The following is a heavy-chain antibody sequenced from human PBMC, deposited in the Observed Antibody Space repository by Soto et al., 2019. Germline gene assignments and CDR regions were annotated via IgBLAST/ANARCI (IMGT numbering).Heavy chain of an antibody. CDR2: ISFDGSNE. CDR1: GFTFRSYG. CDR3: AKDQGDSSGYSNWFDP. J-gene: IGHJ5*02. D-gene: IGHD3-22*01. Sequence: GGSLRLSCAVSGFTFRSYGMHWVRQAPGKGLEWVAVISFDGSNEYYADTVKGRFTISRDNSKNTQYLQMNSVRTEDTAVFYCAKDQGDSSGYSNWFDPWGQGTLVTVSS. V-gene: IGHV3-30*18.